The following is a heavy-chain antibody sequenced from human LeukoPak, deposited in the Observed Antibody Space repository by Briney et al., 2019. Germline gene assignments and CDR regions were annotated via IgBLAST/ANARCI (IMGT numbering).Heavy chain of an antibody. CDR3: AKDKQQLANFDY. CDR2: ISSSGGST. CDR1: GFTFSNYG. J-gene: IGHJ4*02. D-gene: IGHD6-13*01. Sequence: GGSLRLSCAASGFTFSNYGMSWVRQAPGKGLEWVSGISSSGGSTYYADSVKGRFTISRDNSKNTLYLQMNSLRAEDTAVYYCAKDKQQLANFDYWGQGTLVTVSS. V-gene: IGHV3-23*01.